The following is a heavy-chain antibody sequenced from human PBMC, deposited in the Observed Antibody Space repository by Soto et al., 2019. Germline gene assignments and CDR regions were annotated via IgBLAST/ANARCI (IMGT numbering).Heavy chain of an antibody. CDR1: GFSVSSNY. CDR3: ARLLTSPYYFHY. Sequence: PGGSLRLSCAASGFSVSSNYVSWVRQAPGKGLDWLSVIYPDGTTYYGDSVKGRFTISRDTSKNTLYLQLNSLRVEDTAVYYCARLLTSPYYFHYWGQGTLVTVSS. CDR2: IYPDGTT. V-gene: IGHV3-53*01. J-gene: IGHJ4*02.